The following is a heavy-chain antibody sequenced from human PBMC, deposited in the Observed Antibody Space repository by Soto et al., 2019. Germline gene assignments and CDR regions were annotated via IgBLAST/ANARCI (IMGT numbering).Heavy chain of an antibody. J-gene: IGHJ5*02. CDR1: GYTFTSYG. D-gene: IGHD3-22*01. Sequence: ASVKVSCKASGYTFTSYGISWVRQAPGQGLEWMGWISAYNGNTNYAQKLQGRVTMTTDTSTSTAYMELRSLRSDDTAVYYCARDITMIVVASNWFDPWGQGTLVTVPS. CDR2: ISAYNGNT. CDR3: ARDITMIVVASNWFDP. V-gene: IGHV1-18*04.